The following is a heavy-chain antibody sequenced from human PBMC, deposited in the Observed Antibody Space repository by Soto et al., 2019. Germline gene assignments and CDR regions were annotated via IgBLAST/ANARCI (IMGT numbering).Heavy chain of an antibody. D-gene: IGHD6-19*01. J-gene: IGHJ4*02. Sequence: EVQLVESVGGSVQPGGSLRLSCAASGFTFSTFSMNWVRQAPGRGLEWISYISGGGRPISYADSVKGRFTISRDNAKNSLYLQMDRLTDEDTAVYYCARDLGWSFDSWGQVTLVTVSS. CDR3: ARDLGWSFDS. CDR1: GFTFSTFS. CDR2: ISGGGRPI. V-gene: IGHV3-48*02.